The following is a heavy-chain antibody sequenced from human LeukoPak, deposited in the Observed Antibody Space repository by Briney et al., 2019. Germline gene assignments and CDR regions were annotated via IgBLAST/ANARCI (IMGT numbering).Heavy chain of an antibody. CDR3: ARDYYYDTSGHRSGYFDL. Sequence: PWASVKVSCKASGHTFTSCEINWVRQATGQGLEWMGRANPGSGNTGYAQKFQGRVTMTRDTSITTAYMELSSLRSEDTAVYYCARDYYYDTSGHRSGYFDLWGRGTLVTVSS. V-gene: IGHV1-8*01. J-gene: IGHJ2*01. CDR2: ANPGSGNT. CDR1: GHTFTSCE. D-gene: IGHD3-22*01.